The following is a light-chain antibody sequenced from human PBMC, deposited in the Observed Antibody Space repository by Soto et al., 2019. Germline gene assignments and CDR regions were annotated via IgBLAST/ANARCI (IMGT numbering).Light chain of an antibody. V-gene: IGKV3-11*01. CDR1: QTVSSY. CDR2: GVY. Sequence: IVLTQSPATLSLSPGERATLSCRARQTVSSYLSWYQHKLGQAPRLLIYGVYNRATGIPARFSGSGYGTDFTLTISSLEPEDSAVYYCQQRYNWLTFGGGTKVDIK. CDR3: QQRYNWLT. J-gene: IGKJ4*01.